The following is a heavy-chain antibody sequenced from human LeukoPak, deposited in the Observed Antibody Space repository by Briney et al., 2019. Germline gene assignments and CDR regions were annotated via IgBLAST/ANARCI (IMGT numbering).Heavy chain of an antibody. D-gene: IGHD3-3*01. CDR1: GGSISSYY. Sequence: SETLSLTCTVSGGSISSYYWSWIRQPPGKGLEWIGEINHSGSTNYNPSLKSRVTISVDTSKNQFSLKLSSVTAADTAVYYCARRAALEWLLYTGYFDYWGQGTLVTVSS. CDR3: ARRAALEWLLYTGYFDY. CDR2: INHSGST. J-gene: IGHJ4*02. V-gene: IGHV4-34*01.